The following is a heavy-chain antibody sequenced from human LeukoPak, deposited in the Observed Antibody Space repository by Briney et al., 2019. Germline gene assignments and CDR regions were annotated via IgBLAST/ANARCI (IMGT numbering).Heavy chain of an antibody. D-gene: IGHD6-13*01. CDR3: ARYGIAAAGKGAYYYYYYMDV. J-gene: IGHJ6*03. Sequence: SVKVSCKASGGTFSSYAISWVRQAPGQGLEWMGRIIPIFGTANYAQKFQGRVTITTDESTSTAYMELSSLRSEDTAVYCCARYGIAAAGKGAYYYYYYMDVWGKGTTVTVSS. V-gene: IGHV1-69*05. CDR1: GGTFSSYA. CDR2: IIPIFGTA.